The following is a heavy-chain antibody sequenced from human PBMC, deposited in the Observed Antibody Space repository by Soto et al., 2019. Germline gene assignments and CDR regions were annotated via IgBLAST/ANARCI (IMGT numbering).Heavy chain of an antibody. CDR1: GFTFSRNW. V-gene: IGHV3-7*01. J-gene: IGHJ5*02. Sequence: EVQLVQSGGGLVQPGGSLTLSCAASGFTFSRNWMSWVRQAPGKGPEWVANIKEDGSAKYYADAVKGRFTLSRDNVENSVYLQMKSRTVEDTAVYYCARDGDGYPAWGQGTLVTVSS. CDR2: IKEDGSAK. CDR3: ARDGDGYPA. D-gene: IGHD1-1*01.